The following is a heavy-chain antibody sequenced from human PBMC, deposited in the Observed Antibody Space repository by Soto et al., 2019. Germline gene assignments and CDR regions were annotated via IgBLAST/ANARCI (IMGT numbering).Heavy chain of an antibody. D-gene: IGHD6-19*01. Sequence: EVQLLESGGGLVQPGGSLRLSCAASGFTFSSYAISWVRQAPGKGLEWVSAISGSGGATYYADSVKGRFTISRDNSKKTVYLQMNSLRGEDTAVYFCAKDKVAVAGSTFDYWGPGTRVTASS. J-gene: IGHJ4*01. CDR1: GFTFSSYA. CDR2: ISGSGGAT. V-gene: IGHV3-23*01. CDR3: AKDKVAVAGSTFDY.